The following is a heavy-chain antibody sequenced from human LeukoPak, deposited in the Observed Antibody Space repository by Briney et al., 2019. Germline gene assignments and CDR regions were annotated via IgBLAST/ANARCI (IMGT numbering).Heavy chain of an antibody. J-gene: IGHJ5*02. CDR1: GGSFSGYY. CDR3: ASQYYYDSSGYYRNWFDP. D-gene: IGHD3-22*01. Sequence: PSETLSLTCAVYGGSFSGYYWSWIRQPPGKGLEWIGEINHSGSTNYNPSLKSRVTISVDTSKNQFSLKLSSVTAADTAVYYCASQYYYDSSGYYRNWFDPWGQGTLVTVSS. CDR2: INHSGST. V-gene: IGHV4-34*01.